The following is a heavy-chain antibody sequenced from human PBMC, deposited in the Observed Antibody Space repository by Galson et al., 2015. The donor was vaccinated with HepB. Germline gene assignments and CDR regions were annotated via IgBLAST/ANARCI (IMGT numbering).Heavy chain of an antibody. J-gene: IGHJ6*02. V-gene: IGHV4-34*01. CDR3: ARLPPKTMTRPYYYYYAMDV. CDR2: IDHSGST. CDR1: GGSFSGYY. Sequence: SETLSLTCAVSGGSFSGYYWTWIRQSPGRGLEWIGEIDHSGSTTYNPSLESRVAISVDTTRNKFSLNLNSVTAADAAVYYCARLPPKTMTRPYYYYYAMDVWGQGTTVIVSS. D-gene: IGHD4-17*01.